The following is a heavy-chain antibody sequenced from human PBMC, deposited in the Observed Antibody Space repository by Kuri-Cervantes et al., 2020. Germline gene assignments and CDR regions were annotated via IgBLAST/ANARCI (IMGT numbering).Heavy chain of an antibody. V-gene: IGHV4-39*07. CDR1: SGSISSSNYY. J-gene: IGHJ4*02. D-gene: IGHD6-19*01. CDR2: VYYSGDT. CDR3: VRDRGSGWYGLDY. Sequence: ESLKISCTVSSGSISSSNYYWGWIRQPPGKGLEWIGSVYYSGDTYFNPSLKSRVTISVDTSKNQFSLKLSSVTAADTAVYYCVRDRGSGWYGLDYWGQGTLVTVSS.